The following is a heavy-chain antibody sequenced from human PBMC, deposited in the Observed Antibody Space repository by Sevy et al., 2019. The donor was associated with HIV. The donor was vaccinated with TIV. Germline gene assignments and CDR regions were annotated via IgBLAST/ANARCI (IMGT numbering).Heavy chain of an antibody. CDR1: GFTFSSYA. CDR2: ISGSGGST. CDR3: AKVTSYYDFWSGYYTPPGYFDY. D-gene: IGHD3-3*01. V-gene: IGHV3-23*01. Sequence: GGSLRLSCAASGFTFSSYAMSWVRQAPGKGLEWVSAISGSGGSTYYADSVKGRFTISRDNSKNTLYLQMNSLRAEDTAVYYCAKVTSYYDFWSGYYTPPGYFDYWGQGTLVTVSS. J-gene: IGHJ4*02.